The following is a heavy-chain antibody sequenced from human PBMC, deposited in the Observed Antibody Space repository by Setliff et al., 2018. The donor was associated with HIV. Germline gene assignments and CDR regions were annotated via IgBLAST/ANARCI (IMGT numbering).Heavy chain of an antibody. Sequence: SETLSLTCTVSGGSITSGSYYWSWIRQPAGKGLEWIGHIYTSGSTNYNPSLKSRVIMSVDTSKKQFYLKLSSVTAADTAVYYCARRNQPPDLAFDIWGQGTMVTVSS. V-gene: IGHV4-61*09. CDR3: ARRNQPPDLAFDI. J-gene: IGHJ3*02. CDR2: IYTSGST. D-gene: IGHD2-2*01. CDR1: GGSITSGSYY.